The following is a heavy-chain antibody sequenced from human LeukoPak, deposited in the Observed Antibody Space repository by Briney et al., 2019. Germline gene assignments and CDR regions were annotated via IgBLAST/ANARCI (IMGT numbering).Heavy chain of an antibody. J-gene: IGHJ4*02. CDR3: AKDWDIAVAGCDY. CDR1: GFTFSSYT. V-gene: IGHV3-30-3*01. D-gene: IGHD6-19*01. Sequence: PGRSLRLSCAASGFTFSSYTMHWVRQAPGKGLEWVAVISYDGSNKYYADSVKGRFTISRDNSKNTVYLQMSSLRAEDAAVYYCAKDWDIAVAGCDYWGQGTLVTVSS. CDR2: ISYDGSNK.